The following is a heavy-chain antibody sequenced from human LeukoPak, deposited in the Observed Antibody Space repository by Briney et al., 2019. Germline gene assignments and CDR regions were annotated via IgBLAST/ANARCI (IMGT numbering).Heavy chain of an antibody. CDR2: IYSSGSA. J-gene: IGHJ4*02. Sequence: PSETLSLTCTVSGGSISTYYWKWIRQPAGQGLEWIGHIYSSGSANYNPSLKSRVTMSVDTSKNQFSLRLTSVTAADTAVYYCARRAGNSWFFDHWGQGILVTVSS. CDR1: GGSISTYY. D-gene: IGHD6-13*01. CDR3: ARRAGNSWFFDH. V-gene: IGHV4-4*07.